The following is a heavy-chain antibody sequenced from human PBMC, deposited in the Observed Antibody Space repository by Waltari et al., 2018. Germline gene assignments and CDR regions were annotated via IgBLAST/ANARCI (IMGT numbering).Heavy chain of an antibody. V-gene: IGHV3-30*02. CDR3: ARDPHTTRPHYFDS. Sequence: QVHLVESGGGKVQPGGSLRLSCVTSGFNFSDFGFHWVRQAPGKGLEWVTFIRPDGDSHFYGRSFEGRFTVSRDNSKNILYLHINGLRPVDTAMYYCARDPHTTRPHYFDSWGPGTPVTVSS. CDR2: IRPDGDSH. J-gene: IGHJ4*02. CDR1: GFNFSDFG. D-gene: IGHD1-26*01.